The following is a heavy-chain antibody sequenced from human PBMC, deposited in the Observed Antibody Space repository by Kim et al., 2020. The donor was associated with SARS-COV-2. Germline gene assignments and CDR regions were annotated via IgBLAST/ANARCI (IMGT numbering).Heavy chain of an antibody. J-gene: IGHJ6*02. CDR1: GFTFSSYG. CDR2: IWYDGSNK. CDR3: AKGVGTMVRGVIMRRGYYYYGMDV. Sequence: GGSLRLSCAASGFTFSSYGMHWVRQAPGKGLEWVAVIWYDGSNKYYADSVKGRFTISRDNSKNTLYLQMNSLRAEDTAVYYCAKGVGTMVRGVIMRRGYYYYGMDVWGQGTTVTVSS. D-gene: IGHD3-10*01. V-gene: IGHV3-33*06.